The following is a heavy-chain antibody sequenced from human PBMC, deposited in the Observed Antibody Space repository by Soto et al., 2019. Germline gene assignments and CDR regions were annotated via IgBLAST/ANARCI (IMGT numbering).Heavy chain of an antibody. CDR1: GFSFSDYA. CDR3: AKRSPYSSGWYSPIFDY. V-gene: IGHV3-23*01. J-gene: IGHJ4*02. Sequence: GGSLRLSCAASGFSFSDYAMSWVRQAPGKGLEWVSVISESGGSTHYADSVRGRFTVPRDNSKNSLSLRMNSLRDEDTAVYFCAKRSPYSSGWYSPIFDYWGQGALVTVSS. D-gene: IGHD6-13*01. CDR2: ISESGGST.